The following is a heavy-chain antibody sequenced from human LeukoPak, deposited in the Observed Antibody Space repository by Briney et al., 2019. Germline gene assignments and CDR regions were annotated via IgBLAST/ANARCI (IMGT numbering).Heavy chain of an antibody. D-gene: IGHD3-22*01. CDR2: INPNSGGT. Sequence: ASVTVSCKASGSTFTGYYMHWVRQAPGQGLEWMGWINPNSGGTNYAQKFQGRVTMTRDTSISTAYMELSRLRSDDTAVYYCARSYYYDSSGYYYYFDYWGQGTLVTVSS. CDR1: GSTFTGYY. J-gene: IGHJ4*02. CDR3: ARSYYYDSSGYYYYFDY. V-gene: IGHV1-2*02.